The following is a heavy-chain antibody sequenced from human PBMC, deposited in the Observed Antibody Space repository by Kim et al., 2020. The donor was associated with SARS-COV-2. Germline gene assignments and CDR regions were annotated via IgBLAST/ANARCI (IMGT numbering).Heavy chain of an antibody. Sequence: GGSLRLSCTTSGFTLSSSGMHWVRQVPGKGLEWVGFIWNDGSKKSYGDSAKGRFTISKDDAKNTLYLQMNSLRVEDTATYYCVRVSSGMGRLMGSWGQGILVSVSS. D-gene: IGHD3-10*01. CDR2: IWNDGSKK. CDR1: GFTLSSSG. V-gene: IGHV3-33*01. CDR3: VRVSSGMGRLMGS. J-gene: IGHJ5*02.